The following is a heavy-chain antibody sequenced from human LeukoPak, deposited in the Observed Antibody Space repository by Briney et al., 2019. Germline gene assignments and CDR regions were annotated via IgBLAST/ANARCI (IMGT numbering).Heavy chain of an antibody. CDR1: GGSISTYY. D-gene: IGHD3-10*01. Sequence: SETLSLTCTVSGGSISTYYWSWIRQPPEKGLEWIGDVYHSGSTNYNPSLKSRVTISVDTSKNQFSLRLTSVTAADTVVYYCARVTPSFAHNWFDPWGQGTLVTVSS. CDR2: VYHSGST. CDR3: ARVTPSFAHNWFDP. J-gene: IGHJ5*02. V-gene: IGHV4-59*12.